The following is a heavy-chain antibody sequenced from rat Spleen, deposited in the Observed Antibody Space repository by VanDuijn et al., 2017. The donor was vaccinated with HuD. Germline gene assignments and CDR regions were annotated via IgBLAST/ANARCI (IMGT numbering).Heavy chain of an antibody. CDR1: GFTFSDYN. V-gene: IGHV5-7*01. D-gene: IGHD3-8*01. CDR3: ARQRIPYWYFDF. J-gene: IGHJ1*01. Sequence: EVQLVESGGGLVQPGRSLKLSCAASGFTFSDYNMAWVRQAPQKGLEWVATISYDGSSTYYRDSVKGRFTISRDNAKSTLYLQMDSLRSEDTATYYCARQRIPYWYFDFWGPGTMVTVSS. CDR2: ISYDGSST.